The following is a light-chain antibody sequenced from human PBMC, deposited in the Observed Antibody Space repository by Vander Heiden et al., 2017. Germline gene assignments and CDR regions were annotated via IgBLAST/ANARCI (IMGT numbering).Light chain of an antibody. CDR2: VAS. CDR3: QQLNSYPQT. J-gene: IGKJ1*01. CDR1: QGISTY. Sequence: DIQLTQSPSFLSASVGDRVTITCRASQGISTYLAWYQQKPGKAPKLLIYVASTLLSGVPARFSGSGSGTQFTLTITSLQPEDFATYYCQQLNSYPQTFGQGTKVEIK. V-gene: IGKV1-9*01.